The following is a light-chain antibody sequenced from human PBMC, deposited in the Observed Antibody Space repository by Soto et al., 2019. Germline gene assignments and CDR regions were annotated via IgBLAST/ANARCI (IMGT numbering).Light chain of an antibody. CDR2: DAS. J-gene: IGKJ1*01. V-gene: IGKV3-11*01. CDR3: QQGSNWPRT. Sequence: EIVLTQSPATLSLSPGERATLSCRASQSVSSSLAWYKQKPGQAPRLLIYDASNRDTGIPARFSGSGYGTDFSLSISSLEPEDFAIYYCQQGSNWPRTFGQGT. CDR1: QSVSSS.